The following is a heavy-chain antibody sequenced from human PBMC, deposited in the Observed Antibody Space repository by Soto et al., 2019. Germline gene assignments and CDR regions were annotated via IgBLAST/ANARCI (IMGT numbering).Heavy chain of an antibody. CDR1: GFTFSSYA. J-gene: IGHJ4*02. D-gene: IGHD3-10*01. V-gene: IGHV3-23*01. Sequence: EVQLLESGGGLVQPGGSLRLSCAASGFTFSSYAMSWVRQAPGKGLEWVSAISGSGGSTYYADSVKGRFTISRDNSKNPLYLQMNSLRAEDTAVYYCAGDRGRGIRGAIAYWGQGTLVTVSS. CDR2: ISGSGGST. CDR3: AGDRGRGIRGAIAY.